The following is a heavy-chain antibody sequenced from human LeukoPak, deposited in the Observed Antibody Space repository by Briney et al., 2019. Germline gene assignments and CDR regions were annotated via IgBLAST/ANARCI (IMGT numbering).Heavy chain of an antibody. CDR3: ARGGPPRYCSSTSCYRWNFDY. D-gene: IGHD2-2*02. CDR2: INHSGST. CDR1: GGSFSGYY. V-gene: IGHV4-34*01. J-gene: IGHJ4*02. Sequence: SETLSLTCAVYGGSFSGYYWSWIRQTPGKGLEWIGEINHSGSTNYNPSLKSRVTISVDTSKNQFSLKLSSVTAADTAVYYCARGGPPRYCSSTSCYRWNFDYWGQGTLVTVSS.